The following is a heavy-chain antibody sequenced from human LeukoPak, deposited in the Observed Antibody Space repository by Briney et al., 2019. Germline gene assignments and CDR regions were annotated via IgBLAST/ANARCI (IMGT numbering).Heavy chain of an antibody. V-gene: IGHV4-59*01. Sequence: PSETLSLTCTVSGGSISSYYWSWIRQPPGKGLEWIGYIYYSGSTNYNPSLKSRVTISVDTSKNQFPLKLSSVTAADTAVYYCARGGIVVVPAARPFDYWGQGTLVTVSS. J-gene: IGHJ4*02. D-gene: IGHD2-2*02. CDR2: IYYSGST. CDR3: ARGGIVVVPAARPFDY. CDR1: GGSISSYY.